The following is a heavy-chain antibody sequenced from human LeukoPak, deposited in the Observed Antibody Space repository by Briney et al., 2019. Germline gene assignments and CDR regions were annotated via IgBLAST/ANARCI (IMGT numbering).Heavy chain of an antibody. D-gene: IGHD2-15*01. CDR3: ARAVVVVAASFDY. V-gene: IGHV3-30-3*01. CDR1: GFTFSSYA. Sequence: GGSLRLSCAASGFTFSSYAMHWVRQAPGKGLEWVAVISYDGSNKYYADSVKGRFTISRDNSKNTLYLQMNSLRAEDTAVYYCARAVVVVAASFDYWGQGTLVTVSS. J-gene: IGHJ4*02. CDR2: ISYDGSNK.